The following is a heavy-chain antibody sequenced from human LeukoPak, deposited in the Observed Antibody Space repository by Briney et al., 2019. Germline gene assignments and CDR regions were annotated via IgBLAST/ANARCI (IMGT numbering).Heavy chain of an antibody. J-gene: IGHJ4*02. CDR2: ISSNSSNI. V-gene: IGHV3-21*01. D-gene: IGHD2-2*02. CDR3: ARGGYQLLYGDFDY. CDR1: GFTFSNYI. Sequence: PGGSLRLSCVVSGFTFSNYIMNWVHQAPGKGLEWVSSISSNSSNIYYADSVKGRFTISRDNAKNSLYLQMSSLRAKDTAVYYCARGGYQLLYGDFDYWGQGTLVTVSS.